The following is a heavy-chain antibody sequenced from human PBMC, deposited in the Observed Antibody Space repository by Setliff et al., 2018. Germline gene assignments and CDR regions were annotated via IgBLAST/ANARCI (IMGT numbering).Heavy chain of an antibody. CDR1: GFTFSDYY. Sequence: PGGSLRLSCAASGFTFSDYYMDWVRLAPGRGLEWVGRVLKRGDGYTSLSAASVKGRFTVSRDDSNNLLFLQMDSLRTEDTAVYYCAKEKYSSTWYERKPFDCWGQGTLVTVSS. D-gene: IGHD6-13*01. CDR3: AKEKYSSTWYERKPFDC. CDR2: VLKRGDGYTS. V-gene: IGHV3-72*01. J-gene: IGHJ4*02.